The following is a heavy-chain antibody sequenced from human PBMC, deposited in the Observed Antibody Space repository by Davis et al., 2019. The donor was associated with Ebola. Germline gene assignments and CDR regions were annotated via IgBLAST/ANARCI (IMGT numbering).Heavy chain of an antibody. CDR3: ARGDFWSGPYYFDY. CDR2: IYHSGST. J-gene: IGHJ4*02. Sequence: PSETLSLTCAVSGGSVSSGSYYWGWIRQPPGKGLEWIGSIYHSGSTYYNPSPKSRVTISVDTSKNQFSLKLSSVTAADTAVYYCARGDFWSGPYYFDYWGQGTLVTVSS. V-gene: IGHV4-39*07. CDR1: GGSVSSGSYY. D-gene: IGHD3-3*01.